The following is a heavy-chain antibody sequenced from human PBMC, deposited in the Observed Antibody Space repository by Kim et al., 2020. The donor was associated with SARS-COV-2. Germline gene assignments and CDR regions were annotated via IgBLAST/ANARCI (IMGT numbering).Heavy chain of an antibody. V-gene: IGHV3-30*18. D-gene: IGHD2-21*02. Sequence: GGSLRLSCAASGFTFSSYGMHWVRQAPGKGLEWVAVISYDGSNKYYADSVKGRFTISRDNSKNTLYLQMNSLRAEDTAVYYCAKDLLGYCGGDCYPDYWG. CDR1: GFTFSSYG. J-gene: IGHJ4*01. CDR2: ISYDGSNK. CDR3: AKDLLGYCGGDCYPDY.